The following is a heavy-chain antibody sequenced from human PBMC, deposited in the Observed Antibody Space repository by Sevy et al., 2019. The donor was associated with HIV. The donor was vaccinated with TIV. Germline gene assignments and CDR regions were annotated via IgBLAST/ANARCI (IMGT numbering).Heavy chain of an antibody. Sequence: GGSLRLSCAASGFTFTNYGMHWVRQTPGKGLEWVSGISNSGANTYYADSVRGRFTVSRDNSKNTVYLQLNSLRAEDTAIYYCAIEWTLLSDWYGEFDYWGQGTLVTVSS. J-gene: IGHJ4*02. CDR3: AIEWTLLSDWYGEFDY. CDR2: ISNSGANT. V-gene: IGHV3-23*01. CDR1: GFTFTNYG. D-gene: IGHD6-19*01.